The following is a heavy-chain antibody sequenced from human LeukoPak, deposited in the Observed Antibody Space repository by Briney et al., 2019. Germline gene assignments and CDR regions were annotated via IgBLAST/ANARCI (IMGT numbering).Heavy chain of an antibody. V-gene: IGHV3-23*01. D-gene: IGHD5-12*01. Sequence: PGGSLRLSCAASGFIFSSYAMSWVRQAPGKGLEWVSGISGSGGSTYYSDSVKGRFTISRDNSKNTLFLQMNSLRAEDTAVYYCAKDRGPYSGYDSSFDFWGQGTLVTVSS. J-gene: IGHJ4*02. CDR2: ISGSGGST. CDR3: AKDRGPYSGYDSSFDF. CDR1: GFIFSSYA.